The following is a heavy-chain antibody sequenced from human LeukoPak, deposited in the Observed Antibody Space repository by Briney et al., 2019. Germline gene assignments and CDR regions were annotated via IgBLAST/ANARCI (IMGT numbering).Heavy chain of an antibody. V-gene: IGHV1-69*05. CDR2: IIPIFGTA. CDR3: ARDASGSYYTAFDI. J-gene: IGHJ3*02. D-gene: IGHD1-26*01. CDR1: GGTFSSYA. Sequence: ASVKVSCKASGGTFSSYAISWVRQAPGQGLEWMGGIIPIFGTANYAQKFQGRVTITTDESTSTAYMELSSLRSEDTAVYYCARDASGSYYTAFDIWGQGTMVTVSS.